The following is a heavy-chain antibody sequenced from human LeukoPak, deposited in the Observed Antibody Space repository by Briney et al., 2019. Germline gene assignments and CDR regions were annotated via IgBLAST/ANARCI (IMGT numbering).Heavy chain of an antibody. CDR3: ARQLMTTHAFDI. V-gene: IGHV4-39*01. D-gene: IGHD4-17*01. J-gene: IGHJ3*02. CDR1: GGSISRSSYY. CDR2: IYYSGST. Sequence: SETLSLTCTVSGGSISRSSYYWGWIRQPPGKRLEWIGSIYYSGSTYYNPSLKSRVTISVDTSKNQFSLKLSSVTAADTAVYYCARQLMTTHAFDIWGQGTMVTVSS.